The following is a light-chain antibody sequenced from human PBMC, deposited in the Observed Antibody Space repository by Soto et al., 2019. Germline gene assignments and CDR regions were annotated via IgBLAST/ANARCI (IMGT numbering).Light chain of an antibody. CDR1: QSVSDN. CDR3: QPYNDWPLT. Sequence: EIVLTQSPATLSVSPGERVTLSCRASQSVSDNLAWYQQKPGQTPRLLIYGASIRATDIPARFSGSGSGTEFSLTISSLQSEDFAVYYCQPYNDWPLTVGGGTKVEIK. CDR2: GAS. V-gene: IGKV3D-15*01. J-gene: IGKJ4*01.